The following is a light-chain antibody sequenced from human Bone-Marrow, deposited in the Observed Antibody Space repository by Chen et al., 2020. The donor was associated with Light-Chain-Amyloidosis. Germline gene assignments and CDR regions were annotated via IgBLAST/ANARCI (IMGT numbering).Light chain of an antibody. CDR2: EVS. J-gene: IGKJ3*01. CDR3: MQGTHWPFT. Sequence: VLMTQSPLFLPVTLGQSASISCTSSQSLVTSDGDIYLNWFLQRPGQSPRRLIYEVSKRDSGVPDRFSGSASGTHFTLEISRVETEDIGVYCCMQGTHWPFTFGPGTTVEI. V-gene: IGKV2-30*01. CDR1: QSLVTSDGDIY.